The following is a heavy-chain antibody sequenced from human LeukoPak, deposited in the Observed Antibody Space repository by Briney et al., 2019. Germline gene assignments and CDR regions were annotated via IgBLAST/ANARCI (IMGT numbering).Heavy chain of an antibody. CDR1: GGSISSYY. V-gene: IGHV4-4*07. Sequence: SETLSLTCTVSGGSISSYYWSWIRQPAGKGLEWIGRIYSSGSTSYNPSLKSRVTMSVDTSKNQFSLKVSSVTAADTAMYYCARAPGGWDWFDPWGQGTLVTVSS. CDR3: ARAPGGWDWFDP. CDR2: IYSSGST. D-gene: IGHD4-23*01. J-gene: IGHJ5*02.